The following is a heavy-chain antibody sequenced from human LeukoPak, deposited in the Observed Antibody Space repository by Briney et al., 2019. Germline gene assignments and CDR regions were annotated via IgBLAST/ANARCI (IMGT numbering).Heavy chain of an antibody. CDR2: MNPNSGNT. J-gene: IGHJ4*02. CDR1: GYTFTSYD. CDR3: ARGLKSSRLYSSSWYRTTPIDY. V-gene: IGHV1-8*01. Sequence: GASVKVSCKASGYTFTSYDINWVRQATGQGLEWMGWMNPNSGNTGYAQKFQGRVTMTRNTSISTAYMELSSLRSEDTAVYYCARGLKSSRLYSSSWYRTTPIDYWGQGTLVTVSS. D-gene: IGHD6-13*01.